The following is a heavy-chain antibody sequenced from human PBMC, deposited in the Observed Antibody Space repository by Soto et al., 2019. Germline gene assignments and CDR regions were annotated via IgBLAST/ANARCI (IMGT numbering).Heavy chain of an antibody. J-gene: IGHJ4*02. D-gene: IGHD3-10*01. CDR1: GFTFSSYA. V-gene: IGHV3-23*01. CDR3: AKDHGALLWFGEFSSYFDY. CDR2: ISGSGGST. Sequence: GGSLRLSCAASGFTFSSYAMSWVHQAPGKGLEWVSAISGSGGSTYYADSVKGRFTISRDNSKNTLYLQMNSLRAEDTAVYYCAKDHGALLWFGEFSSYFDYWGQGTLVTVSS.